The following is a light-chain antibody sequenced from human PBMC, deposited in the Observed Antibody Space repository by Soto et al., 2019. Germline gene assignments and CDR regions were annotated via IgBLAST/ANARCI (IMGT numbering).Light chain of an antibody. CDR2: DAF. J-gene: IGKJ4*01. Sequence: EVVLTQSPATLSLSPGERAILSCRASHNVGYDLAWYQQRPGRAPRLLISDAFNRATGIPARCSGSGSGTDFTLTISSLEPEDFAVYYCQQHNGWPLTFGGGTKVEI. V-gene: IGKV3-11*01. CDR1: HNVGYD. CDR3: QQHNGWPLT.